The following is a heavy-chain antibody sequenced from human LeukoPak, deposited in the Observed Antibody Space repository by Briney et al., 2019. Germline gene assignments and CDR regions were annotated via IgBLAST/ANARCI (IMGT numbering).Heavy chain of an antibody. D-gene: IGHD3-10*01. CDR3: ARGKSAITMVRGVIPFNWFDP. CDR1: GFTFSSYA. CDR2: ISSNGGST. Sequence: PGRSLRLSCAASGFTFSSYAMHWVRQAPGKGLEYVSAISSNGGSTYYANSVKGRFTISRDNSKNTLYLQMGSLRAEDMAVYYCARGKSAITMVRGVIPFNWFDPWGQGTLVTVSS. J-gene: IGHJ5*02. V-gene: IGHV3-64*01.